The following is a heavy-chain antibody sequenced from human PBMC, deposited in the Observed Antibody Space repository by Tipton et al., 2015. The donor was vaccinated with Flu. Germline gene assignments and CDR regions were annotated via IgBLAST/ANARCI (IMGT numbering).Heavy chain of an antibody. J-gene: IGHJ6*02. CDR1: GYTFTSYY. CDR2: INPSGGST. V-gene: IGHV1-46*01. CDR3: ARDLGIVGATAYGMDV. D-gene: IGHD1-26*01. Sequence: QSGPEVKKPGASVKVSCKASGYTFTSYYMHWVRQAPGQGLEWMGIINPSGGSTSYAQKLQGRVTMTRDTSTSTVYMELSSLRSEDTAVYYCARDLGIVGATAYGMDVWAKGPRSPSP.